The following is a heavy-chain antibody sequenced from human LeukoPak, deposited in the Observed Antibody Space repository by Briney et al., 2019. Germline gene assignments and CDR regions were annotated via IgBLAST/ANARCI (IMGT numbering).Heavy chain of an antibody. V-gene: IGHV1-69*06. Sequence: ASVKVSCKASGGTFSSYAISWVRQAPGQGLEWMGGIIPIFGTANYAQKFQGRVTITADKSTSTAYMKLSSLRSEDTAVYYCARGPEGYYYYYYMDVWGKGTTVTVSS. CDR1: GGTFSSYA. CDR2: IIPIFGTA. J-gene: IGHJ6*03. CDR3: ARGPEGYYYYYYMDV.